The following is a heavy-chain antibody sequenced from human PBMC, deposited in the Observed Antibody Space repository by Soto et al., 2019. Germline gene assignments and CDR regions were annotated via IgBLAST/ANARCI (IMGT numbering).Heavy chain of an antibody. V-gene: IGHV3-23*01. Sequence: GGSLRLSCAVSGFICSSYDMSWVRQAPGKGLEWVSTILVGGSTHYEDSVKGRFTISRDTSKNTVYLQMNSLTAGDTAVYYCAKATATGGGAFEICGQGTMVTVSS. D-gene: IGHD2-8*02. CDR1: GFICSSYD. CDR2: ILVGGST. CDR3: AKATATGGGAFEI. J-gene: IGHJ3*02.